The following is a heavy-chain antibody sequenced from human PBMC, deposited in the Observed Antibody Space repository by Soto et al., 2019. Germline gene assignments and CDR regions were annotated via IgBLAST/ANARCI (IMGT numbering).Heavy chain of an antibody. D-gene: IGHD2-15*01. J-gene: IGHJ4*02. V-gene: IGHV3-23*01. CDR3: AKERVAAAYIETSPFDF. CDR2: IDGSAGDT. CDR1: GFTFSSYA. Sequence: EVQLLESGGGLVQPGGSLRLSCAASGFTFSSYAMAWVRQAPGTGLELVSVIDGSAGDTSIADSGKGRFSISRDNSKKMLYLQMNSLRAEDTARYFCAKERVAAAYIETSPFDFWGQGTLVTVSS.